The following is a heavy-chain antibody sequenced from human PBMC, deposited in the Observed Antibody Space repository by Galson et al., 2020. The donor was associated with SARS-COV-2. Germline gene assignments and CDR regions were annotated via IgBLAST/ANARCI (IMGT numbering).Heavy chain of an antibody. CDR3: ARLPRRSELLWFWELLVVWFDP. J-gene: IGHJ5*02. CDR2: IYYSGST. V-gene: IGHV4-39*01. CDR1: GGSISSSSYY. D-gene: IGHD3-10*01. Sequence: SETLSLTCTVSGGSISSSSYYWGWIRQPPGKGLEWIGSIYYSGSTYYNPSLKSRVTISVDTSKNQFSLKLSSVTAADTAVYYCARLPRRSELLWFWELLVVWFDPWGQGTLVAVSS.